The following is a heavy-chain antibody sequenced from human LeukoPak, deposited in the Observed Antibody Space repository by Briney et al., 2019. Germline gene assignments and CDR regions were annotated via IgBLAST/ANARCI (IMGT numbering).Heavy chain of an antibody. CDR2: ISSSGSTI. D-gene: IGHD4-23*01. Sequence: GGSLRLSCTVSGFIFSDYYMSWVRQAPGKGLEWISDISSSGSTIYYADSVKGRFTISRDNAKKSLYLRMSRLRAEDTAVYYCGRELSGGNDYWGQGTLVTVSS. CDR3: GRELSGGNDY. V-gene: IGHV3-11*04. CDR1: GFIFSDYY. J-gene: IGHJ4*02.